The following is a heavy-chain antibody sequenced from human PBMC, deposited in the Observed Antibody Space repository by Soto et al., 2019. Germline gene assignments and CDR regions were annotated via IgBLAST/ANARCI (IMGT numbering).Heavy chain of an antibody. V-gene: IGHV3-30-3*01. Sequence: QVHLVESGGGVVQPGRSLRLSCAASGFTFSPYTMHWVRQTPGKGLEWVAVISYDGSDKYYADSVRGRFSISRDNSKNSLFLHMNSLRVEDTALYYCARGGGFCGADCYKGGIDYWGQGALVTVSS. D-gene: IGHD2-21*02. CDR2: ISYDGSDK. CDR1: GFTFSPYT. J-gene: IGHJ4*02. CDR3: ARGGGFCGADCYKGGIDY.